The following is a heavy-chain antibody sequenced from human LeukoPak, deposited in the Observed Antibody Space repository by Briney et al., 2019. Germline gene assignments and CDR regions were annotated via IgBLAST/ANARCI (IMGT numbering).Heavy chain of an antibody. J-gene: IGHJ4*02. D-gene: IGHD3-9*01. CDR2: ISGSGGNT. CDR3: AKDIRDYEVLTGSGGIDY. CDR1: GFTFWYYA. V-gene: IGHV3-23*01. Sequence: PGGSLRLSCAASGFTFWYYAMTWDRQAPGKGLEWVSGISGSGGNTYYADSLKGRFTISRDNSKSTLFLQMNSLRAEDTAVYFCAKDIRDYEVLTGSGGIDYWGQGTLVTVDS.